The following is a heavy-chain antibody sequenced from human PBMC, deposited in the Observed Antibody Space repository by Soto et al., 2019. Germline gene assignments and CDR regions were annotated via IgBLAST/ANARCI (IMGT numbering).Heavy chain of an antibody. J-gene: IGHJ4*02. V-gene: IGHV4-39*01. Sequence: SETLSLTCTVSGGSISSSSYYWGWIRQPPGKGLEWIGSIYYSGSTYYNPSLKSRVTISVDTSKNQFSLKLSSVTAADTAVYYCAIVARRYYFDYWGQGTLVTVSS. D-gene: IGHD6-6*01. CDR3: AIVARRYYFDY. CDR2: IYYSGST. CDR1: GGSISSSSYY.